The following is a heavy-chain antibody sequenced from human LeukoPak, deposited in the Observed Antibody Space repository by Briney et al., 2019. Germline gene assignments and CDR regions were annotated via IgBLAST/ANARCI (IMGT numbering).Heavy chain of an antibody. Sequence: PSETLSLTCTVSGGSISSSSYYWGWIRQPPGKGLEWIVSIYYSGSTYYNPSLKSRVTISVDTSKNQFSLKLSSVTAADTAVYYCASQSYAYFDYWGQGTLVTVSS. V-gene: IGHV4-39*01. CDR2: IYYSGST. D-gene: IGHD4-17*01. CDR1: GGSISSSSYY. CDR3: ASQSYAYFDY. J-gene: IGHJ4*02.